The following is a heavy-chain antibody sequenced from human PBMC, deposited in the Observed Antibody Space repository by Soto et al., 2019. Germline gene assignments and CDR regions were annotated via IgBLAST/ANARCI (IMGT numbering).Heavy chain of an antibody. J-gene: IGHJ4*02. Sequence: GGSLRLSCAASGFTFSSYGMHWVRQAPGKGLEWVAVIWYDGSNKYYADSVKGRFTISRDNSKNTLYLQMNSLRAEDTAVYYCARGGVVPAATRFYYFDYWGQGTLVTVSS. CDR3: ARGGVVPAATRFYYFDY. CDR1: GFTFSSYG. V-gene: IGHV3-33*01. CDR2: IWYDGSNK. D-gene: IGHD2-2*01.